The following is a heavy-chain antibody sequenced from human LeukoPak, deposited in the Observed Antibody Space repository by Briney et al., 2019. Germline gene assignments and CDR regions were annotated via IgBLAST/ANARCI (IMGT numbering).Heavy chain of an antibody. CDR2: IYYSGST. Sequence: SETLSLTCTVSGGSISSYYWSWIRQPPGKGLEWIGYIYYSGSTNYNPSLKSRVTISVDTSKNQFSLKLSSVTAADTAVYYCARDLRYIAAAGIGWYFDLWGRGTLVTVSS. V-gene: IGHV4-59*12. J-gene: IGHJ2*01. CDR3: ARDLRYIAAAGIGWYFDL. CDR1: GGSISSYY. D-gene: IGHD6-13*01.